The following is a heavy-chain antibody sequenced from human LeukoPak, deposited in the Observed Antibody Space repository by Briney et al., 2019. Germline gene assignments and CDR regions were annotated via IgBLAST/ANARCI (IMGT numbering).Heavy chain of an antibody. CDR3: ASGSGSYIPDAFDI. CDR1: GFTFSRYA. V-gene: IGHV3-30*03. CDR2: ISYDGSKK. Sequence: PGGSLRLSCAASGFTFSRYAMHWVRQAPGKGLQWVTLISYDGSKKSFADSVKGRLTISRDNSKNTLYLQMNSLRAEDTAVYYCASGSGSYIPDAFDIWGQGTMVTVSS. J-gene: IGHJ3*02. D-gene: IGHD1-26*01.